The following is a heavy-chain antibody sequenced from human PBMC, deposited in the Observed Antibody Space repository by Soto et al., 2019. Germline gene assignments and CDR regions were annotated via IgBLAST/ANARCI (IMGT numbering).Heavy chain of an antibody. J-gene: IGHJ4*02. V-gene: IGHV4-30-4*01. D-gene: IGHD3-10*01. CDR2: IYYSGST. CDR1: GGSISSGDYN. Sequence: QVQLQESGPGLVKPSQTLSLTCTVSGGSISSGDYNWSWIRQPPGKGLEWIGYIYYSGSTYYNPSLKSRVTISVDTSKNQFSLKLSSVTAADTAVYYCARVGGFGATTIDYWGQGTLVTVSS. CDR3: ARVGGFGATTIDY.